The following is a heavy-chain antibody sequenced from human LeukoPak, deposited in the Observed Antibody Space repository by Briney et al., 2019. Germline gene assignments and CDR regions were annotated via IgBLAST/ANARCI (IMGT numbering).Heavy chain of an antibody. V-gene: IGHV1-2*02. D-gene: IGHD2-8*02. Sequence: ASVKVSCKASGYTFTGYYMHWVRQAPGQGLEWMGWINPNSGGTNYAQKFQGRVTMTRDTSISTAYMELSRLRSDETAVYYCARDTGGSLGFDYWGQGTLVTVSS. CDR2: INPNSGGT. CDR1: GYTFTGYY. CDR3: ARDTGGSLGFDY. J-gene: IGHJ4*02.